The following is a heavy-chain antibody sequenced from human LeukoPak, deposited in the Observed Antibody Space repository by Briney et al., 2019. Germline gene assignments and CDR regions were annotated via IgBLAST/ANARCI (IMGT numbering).Heavy chain of an antibody. CDR1: GGSISSYY. J-gene: IGHJ5*02. V-gene: IGHV4-59*01. CDR2: IYYSRST. D-gene: IGHD1-26*01. CDR3: ARLATTRWFDP. Sequence: SETLSLTCTVSGGSISSYYWSWIRQPPGKGLEWIGYIYYSRSTTYNPSLKSRVTISVDTAKNQFSLKLSSVTAADTAVYYWARLATTRWFDPWGQATLVTVSS.